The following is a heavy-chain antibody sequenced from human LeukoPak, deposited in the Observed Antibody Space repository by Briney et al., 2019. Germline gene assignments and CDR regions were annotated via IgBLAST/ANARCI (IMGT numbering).Heavy chain of an antibody. D-gene: IGHD2-8*01. Sequence: GGSLRLSCAASGFTFSSYAMSWVRQAPGKGLEWVSAISGSGGSTYYADSVKGRFTISRDNSKNTLYLQMNSLRAEDTAVYYCAKALGYCTNGVCLVFDYWGQGTLVTVSS. CDR3: AKALGYCTNGVCLVFDY. V-gene: IGHV3-23*01. J-gene: IGHJ4*02. CDR1: GFTFSSYA. CDR2: ISGSGGST.